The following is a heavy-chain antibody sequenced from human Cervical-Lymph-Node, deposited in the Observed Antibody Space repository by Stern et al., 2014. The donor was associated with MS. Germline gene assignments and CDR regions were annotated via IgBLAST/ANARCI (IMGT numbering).Heavy chain of an antibody. D-gene: IGHD3-22*01. CDR1: GYTFSNFW. CDR3: VRRRDSAGYDTFDL. CDR2: IYPADSDT. V-gene: IGHV5-51*01. J-gene: IGHJ3*01. Sequence: VQLVQSGAEVKKPGESLKISCRTSGYTFSNFWIGWVRQMPGKGLEWVGVIYPADSDTTYSPSFQGQVTISADESISTAYLQWRSLKASDTAMYYCVRRRDSAGYDTFDLWGQGTMLIVSS.